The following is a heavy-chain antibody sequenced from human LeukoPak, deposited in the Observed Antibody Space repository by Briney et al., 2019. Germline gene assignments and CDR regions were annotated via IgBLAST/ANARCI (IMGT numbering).Heavy chain of an antibody. CDR2: ISGSGGTT. J-gene: IGHJ4*02. D-gene: IGHD3-16*01. V-gene: IGHV3-23*01. Sequence: GGSLRLSCAASGLTFSSYGMSWVRQAPGKGLEWVSGISGSGGTTYYADSVKGRFTISRDNSKNTLYLQMNSLRAEDTAVYYCASMGELSFGHDYWGQGTLVTVSS. CDR3: ASMGELSFGHDY. CDR1: GLTFSSYG.